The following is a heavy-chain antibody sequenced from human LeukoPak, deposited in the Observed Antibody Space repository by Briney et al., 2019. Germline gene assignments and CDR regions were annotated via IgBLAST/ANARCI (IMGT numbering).Heavy chain of an antibody. Sequence: PGGSLRLSCAASGFTFGSYGMHWVRQAPGKGLEWVAVIWYDGSNKYYADSVKGRFTISRDNSKNTLYLQMNSLRAEDTAVYYCARGAAAADFDYWGQGTLVTVSS. CDR3: ARGAAAADFDY. J-gene: IGHJ4*02. D-gene: IGHD6-13*01. CDR1: GFTFGSYG. CDR2: IWYDGSNK. V-gene: IGHV3-33*01.